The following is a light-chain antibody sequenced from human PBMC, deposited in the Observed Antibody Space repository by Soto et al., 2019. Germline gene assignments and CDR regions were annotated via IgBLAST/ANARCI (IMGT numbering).Light chain of an antibody. Sequence: EIVLTQSPGTLSLSLGEIATLXXRASQSVSKYLAWYQQKPGQPPSXVIFGASSRATGIPDRFIGSGSGTDFTLTITSLQAEDVAVYYCQQYQSDPITFGQGTRLEI. CDR2: GAS. CDR3: QQYQSDPIT. V-gene: IGKV3-20*01. J-gene: IGKJ5*01. CDR1: QSVSKY.